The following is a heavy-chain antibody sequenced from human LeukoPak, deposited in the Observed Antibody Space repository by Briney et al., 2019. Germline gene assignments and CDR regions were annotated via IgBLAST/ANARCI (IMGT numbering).Heavy chain of an antibody. D-gene: IGHD5-18*01. V-gene: IGHV2-70*11. CDR3: ARTDRGSYGPYYFDY. CDR1: GFSLSTSGVG. CDR2: IDWDDDK. Sequence: SGPTLVNPTQTLALTCSFSGFSLSTSGVGVAWIRQPPGKALEWLARIDWDDDKYYSTSLKTRLTISKDTSKNQVVLTMTNMDPVDTATYYCARTDRGSYGPYYFDYWGQGTLVTVSS. J-gene: IGHJ4*02.